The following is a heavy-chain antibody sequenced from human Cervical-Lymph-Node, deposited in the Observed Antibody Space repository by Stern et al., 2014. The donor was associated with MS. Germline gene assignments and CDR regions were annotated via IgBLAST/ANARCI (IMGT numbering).Heavy chain of an antibody. D-gene: IGHD4-17*01. CDR3: ARSLDYGDTNWFDP. CDR1: GFTFSSYW. V-gene: IGHV3-7*01. Sequence: VQLVQSGGGLVQPGGSLRLSCAASGFTFSSYWMSWVRQAPGKGLEWVANIKQDGSEKYYVDSVKGRFTISRDNAKNSLYLQMNSLRAEDTAVYYCARSLDYGDTNWFDPWSQGTLVTVSS. J-gene: IGHJ5*02. CDR2: IKQDGSEK.